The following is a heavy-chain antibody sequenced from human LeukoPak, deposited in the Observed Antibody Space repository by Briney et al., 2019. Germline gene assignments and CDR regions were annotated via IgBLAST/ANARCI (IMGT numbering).Heavy chain of an antibody. Sequence: PGGSLRLSCAASGFTFDDYGMHWVRQPPGKGLEWVSGISWNSGNIGYADSVKGRFTISRDNAKNSLYLQMDILKPEDTAFYYXAKXDXXNSGWYDSWGQGTLVTVSS. V-gene: IGHV3-9*01. CDR2: ISWNSGNI. CDR3: AKXDXXNSGWYDS. CDR1: GFTFDDYG. D-gene: IGHD6-19*01. J-gene: IGHJ5*01.